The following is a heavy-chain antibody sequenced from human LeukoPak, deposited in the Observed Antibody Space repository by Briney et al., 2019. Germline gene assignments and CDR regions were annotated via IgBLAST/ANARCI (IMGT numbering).Heavy chain of an antibody. D-gene: IGHD3-22*01. CDR3: ARHGLDYYDSCLDY. CDR1: GGSISSGDYY. J-gene: IGHJ4*02. V-gene: IGHV4-30-4*01. CDR2: IYYSGST. Sequence: PSQTLSLTCTVSGGSISSGDYYWSWLRQPPGKGLEWIGYIYYSGSTNCNPCPKSRVTISVDTSKNQFSLQLSSVTAADTAVYYCARHGLDYYDSCLDYWGQGTLVTVSS.